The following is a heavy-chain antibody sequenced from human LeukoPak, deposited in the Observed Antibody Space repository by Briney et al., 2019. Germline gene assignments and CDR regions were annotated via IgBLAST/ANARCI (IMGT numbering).Heavy chain of an antibody. Sequence: PSVKVSCKASGYTFTGYYMHWVRQAPGQGLEWMGWINPNSGGTNYAQKFQGRVTMTRDTSISTAYMELSRLRSDDTAVYYCARERIAARPGGYFYYGMDVWGQGTTVTVSS. J-gene: IGHJ6*02. V-gene: IGHV1-2*02. CDR3: ARERIAARPGGYFYYGMDV. CDR1: GYTFTGYY. D-gene: IGHD6-6*01. CDR2: INPNSGGT.